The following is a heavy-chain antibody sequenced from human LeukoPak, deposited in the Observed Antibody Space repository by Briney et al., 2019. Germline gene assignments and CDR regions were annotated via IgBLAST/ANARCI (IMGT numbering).Heavy chain of an antibody. CDR2: ISYIGST. J-gene: IGHJ4*02. CDR1: GGSISSYY. CDR3: ASSYTSDWSYYFHY. Sequence: PSETLSLTCTVSGGSISSYYWSWIRQPPGEGLEWIGYISYIGSTNYNPSLDSRVTISLDTSKNQFSLKLRSVTAADTAVYYCASSYTSDWSYYFHYWGQGALVTVSS. V-gene: IGHV4-59*08. D-gene: IGHD6-19*01.